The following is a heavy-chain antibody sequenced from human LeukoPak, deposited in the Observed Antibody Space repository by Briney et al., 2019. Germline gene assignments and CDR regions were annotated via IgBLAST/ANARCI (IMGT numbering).Heavy chain of an antibody. D-gene: IGHD4-23*01. CDR1: GFTVSSNY. Sequence: GGSLRLSCAASGFTVSSNYMSWVRQAPGKGLEWVSAISGSGGSTYYADSVKGRFTISRDNSKNTLYLQMNSLRAEDTAVYYCARDYGGPLGMDVWGKGTTVTVSS. J-gene: IGHJ6*04. CDR3: ARDYGGPLGMDV. CDR2: ISGSGGST. V-gene: IGHV3-23*01.